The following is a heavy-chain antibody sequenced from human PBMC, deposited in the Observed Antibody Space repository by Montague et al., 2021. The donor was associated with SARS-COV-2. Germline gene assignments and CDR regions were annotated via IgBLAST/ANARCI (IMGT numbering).Heavy chain of an antibody. CDR2: LYNSGSA. CDR3: ATWAGASRLSDY. J-gene: IGHJ4*02. D-gene: IGHD2/OR15-2a*01. Sequence: SETLSLTCTVSGDSISSYHWSWIRQPPGKGLEWIGYLYNSGSANYNASLKSRVTMSLDTSKNQFALTLSSVTAAETAVYYCATWAGASRLSDYWGQGTLVTLSS. V-gene: IGHV4-59*12. CDR1: GDSISSYH.